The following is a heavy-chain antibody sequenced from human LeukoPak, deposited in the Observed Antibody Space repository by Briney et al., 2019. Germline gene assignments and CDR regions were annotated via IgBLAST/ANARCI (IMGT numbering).Heavy chain of an antibody. J-gene: IGHJ4*02. Sequence: PGGSLRLSCATSGFTFTDYPMNWVRQAPGKGLEWVSNIRTTAEGANYAYYADSVKGRVTISRDDAKNTLYLHMNSLRDDDTVVYYCATDQRYAFDYWGQGILVTVSS. CDR1: GFTFTDYP. V-gene: IGHV3-48*02. CDR3: ATDQRYAFDY. D-gene: IGHD3-9*01. CDR2: IRTTAEGANYA.